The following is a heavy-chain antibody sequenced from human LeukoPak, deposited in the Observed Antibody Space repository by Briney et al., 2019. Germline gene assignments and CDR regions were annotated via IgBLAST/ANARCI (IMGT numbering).Heavy chain of an antibody. D-gene: IGHD6-13*01. Sequence: ASVKVSCKVSGYTLTELSMHWVRQAPGEGLEWMGGFDPEDGETIYAQKFQGRVTMTEDTSTDTAYMELSSLRSEDTAVYYCATVSLLSFGYSSSWYWFDPWGQGTLVTVSS. CDR1: GYTLTELS. V-gene: IGHV1-24*01. J-gene: IGHJ5*02. CDR2: FDPEDGET. CDR3: ATVSLLSFGYSSSWYWFDP.